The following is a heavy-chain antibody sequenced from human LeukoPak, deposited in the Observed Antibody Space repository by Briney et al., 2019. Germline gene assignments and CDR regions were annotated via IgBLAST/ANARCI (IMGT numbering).Heavy chain of an antibody. V-gene: IGHV3-48*04. Sequence: PGGSLRLSCAASGFTFSTFWMNWVRQAPGKGLEWVSYISTSGSTIYYADSVKGRFTISRDNAKNSLYLQMNSLRAEDTAVYHCARDRALSGSYLKPFDYWGQGTLVTVSS. CDR2: ISTSGSTI. CDR1: GFTFSTFW. CDR3: ARDRALSGSYLKPFDY. J-gene: IGHJ4*02. D-gene: IGHD1-26*01.